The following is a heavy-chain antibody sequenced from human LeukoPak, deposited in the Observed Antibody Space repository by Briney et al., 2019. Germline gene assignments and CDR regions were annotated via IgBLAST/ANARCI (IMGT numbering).Heavy chain of an antibody. D-gene: IGHD2-2*02. Sequence: GGSLRLSCAASGFTFSNHGMSWVRQAPGKGLEWVSGIRGSGFSTDYADSVKGRFTISRDNAKNSLYLQMNSLRAEDTAVYYCARQGYCSSTSCYTGFDPWGQGTLVTVSS. J-gene: IGHJ5*02. CDR3: ARQGYCSSTSCYTGFDP. V-gene: IGHV3-23*01. CDR2: IRGSGFST. CDR1: GFTFSNHG.